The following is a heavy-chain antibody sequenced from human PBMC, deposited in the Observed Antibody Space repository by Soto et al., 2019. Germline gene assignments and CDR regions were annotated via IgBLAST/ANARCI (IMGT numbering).Heavy chain of an antibody. V-gene: IGHV4-4*02. CDR1: GGSVSSSNW. CDR2: IYHSGSA. J-gene: IGHJ3*01. Sequence: QVQLQESGPGLVKPSGTLSLTCAVSGGSVSSSNWWSWVRQSPGKGLEWMGEIYHSGSAHYNPSLKRPATLFPDKSEYQVALMVNPVTAPATAVYFCTRVPGGVGSAENGFGLRGPGARVIVSS. D-gene: IGHD3-3*01. CDR3: TRVPGGVGSAENGFGL.